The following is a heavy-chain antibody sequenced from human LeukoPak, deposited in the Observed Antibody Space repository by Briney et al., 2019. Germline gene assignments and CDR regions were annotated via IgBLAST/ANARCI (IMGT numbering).Heavy chain of an antibody. CDR3: ARAPIFRGVPDY. CDR2: ISSNGGST. J-gene: IGHJ4*02. CDR1: GFTFSSYA. Sequence: GGSLRLSCAASGFTFSSYAMHWVRQAPGKGLEYVSAISSNGGSTYYANSVKGRFTISRDNSKNTLYLQMGSLRAEDMAVYYCARAPIFRGVPDYWGQGTLVTVSS. D-gene: IGHD3-10*01. V-gene: IGHV3-64*01.